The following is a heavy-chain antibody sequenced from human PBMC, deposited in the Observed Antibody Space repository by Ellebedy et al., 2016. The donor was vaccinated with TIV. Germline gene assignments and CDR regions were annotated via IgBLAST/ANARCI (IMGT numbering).Heavy chain of an antibody. CDR1: RYTFTRYG. D-gene: IGHD3-22*01. J-gene: IGHJ3*02. CDR2: ISAYNGNT. V-gene: IGHV1-18*01. CDR3: AVGVYYDSSGSNAFDI. Sequence: AASVTVSCKASRYTFTRYGLIWVRQAPGPGLEWMGWISAYNGNTNYAQKLQGRVTMTTDTSTSTAYMELRSLRSDDTAVYYCAVGVYYDSSGSNAFDIWGQGTMVTVSS.